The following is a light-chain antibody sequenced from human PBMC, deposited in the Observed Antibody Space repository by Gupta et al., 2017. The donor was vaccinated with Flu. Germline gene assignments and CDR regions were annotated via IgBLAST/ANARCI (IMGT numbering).Light chain of an antibody. CDR2: KDS. J-gene: IGLJ3*02. V-gene: IGLV3-25*01. CDR3: YATASSGAWV. Sequence: GKTARSTSSGDAGSNDYAWWYQLETGRALILVKYKDSKRTAVLPGRFSGSSSGTTVTVTISGATEEEEADYYGYATASSGAWVFGGGTKLTVL. CDR1: AGSNDY.